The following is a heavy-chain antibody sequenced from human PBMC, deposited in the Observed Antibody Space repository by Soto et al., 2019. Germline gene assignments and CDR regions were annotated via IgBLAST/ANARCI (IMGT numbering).Heavy chain of an antibody. CDR2: ITGSGRDT. CDR3: AIARLADSSLDH. CDR1: GFTFRNNV. D-gene: IGHD3-9*01. Sequence: GGSLRLSCAASGFTFRNNVLSWVRQAPGKGLDWVSGITGSGRDTYYADSVKGRFTISRDNSKNMVFLQMNSLRAEDTAVYYCAIARLADSSLDHWGQGILVTVSS. V-gene: IGHV3-23*01. J-gene: IGHJ4*01.